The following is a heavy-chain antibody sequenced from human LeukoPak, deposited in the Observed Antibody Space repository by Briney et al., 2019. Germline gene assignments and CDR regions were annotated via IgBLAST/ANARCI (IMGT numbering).Heavy chain of an antibody. CDR3: ARHKQLLVGGPDY. J-gene: IGHJ4*02. D-gene: IGHD6-19*01. CDR2: IYYSGST. V-gene: IGHV4-39*01. CDR1: GGSIRRSSYY. Sequence: KSSETLSLTCTVSGGSIRRSSYYWGWIRQPPGKGLEWIGSIYYSGSTYYNPSLKSRVTISVDTSKNQFSLKLSSVTAADTAVYYCARHKQLLVGGPDYWGQGTLVTVSS.